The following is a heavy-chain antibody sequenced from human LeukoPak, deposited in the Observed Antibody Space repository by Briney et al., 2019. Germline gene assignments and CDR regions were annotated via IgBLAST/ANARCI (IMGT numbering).Heavy chain of an antibody. D-gene: IGHD2-21*02. CDR2: ISSSGSYI. Sequence: GGSLRLFRAASGLTFSSYSMNWVRQAPGKGLEWVSTISSSGSYIYYADSVKGRFTISRDNAKNSLYLQMNSLRAEDTAVYYCARDADNCGGDCYPRFDYWGQGTLVTVSS. V-gene: IGHV3-21*01. CDR3: ARDADNCGGDCYPRFDY. J-gene: IGHJ4*02. CDR1: GLTFSSYS.